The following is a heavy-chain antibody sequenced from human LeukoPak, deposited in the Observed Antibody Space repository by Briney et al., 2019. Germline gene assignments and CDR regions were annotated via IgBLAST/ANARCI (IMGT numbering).Heavy chain of an antibody. Sequence: GASVKVSCKASGYTFTGYYMHWVRQAPGQGLEWMGWINPNSGGTNYAQKFQGRVTMTRDTSISTAYMELSRLRSDDTAVYYCARGYYDTGSDSFDIWGQGTLVTVSS. D-gene: IGHD3-22*01. CDR1: GYTFTGYY. CDR2: INPNSGGT. J-gene: IGHJ3*02. CDR3: ARGYYDTGSDSFDI. V-gene: IGHV1-2*02.